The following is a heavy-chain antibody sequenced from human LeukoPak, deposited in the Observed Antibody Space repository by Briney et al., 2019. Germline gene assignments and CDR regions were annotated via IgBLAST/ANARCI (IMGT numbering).Heavy chain of an antibody. CDR2: IIPIFGAA. CDR3: ARENEQGLRYFDWVHNWFDP. D-gene: IGHD3-9*01. J-gene: IGHJ5*02. Sequence: ASVKISCKTSGGTFSSHAISWVRQAPGQGLEWMGGIIPIFGAANYAQSFQGRIIMTADESANTVYMELSSLRSDDTAVYYCARENEQGLRYFDWVHNWFDPWGQGTLVTVSS. V-gene: IGHV1-69*01. CDR1: GGTFSSHA.